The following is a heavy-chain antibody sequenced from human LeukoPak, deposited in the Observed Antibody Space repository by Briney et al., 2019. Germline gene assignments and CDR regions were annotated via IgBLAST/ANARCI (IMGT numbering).Heavy chain of an antibody. V-gene: IGHV3-21*01. CDR3: ARDSIVGAFMAFDI. Sequence: GGSLRLSCAASGFTFSSYSMNWVRQAPGKGLEWVSSISSSSSYIYYADSVKGRFTIFRDNAKNSLYLQMNSLRAEDTAVYYCARDSIVGAFMAFDIWGQGTMVTVSS. J-gene: IGHJ3*02. CDR1: GFTFSSYS. CDR2: ISSSSSYI. D-gene: IGHD1-26*01.